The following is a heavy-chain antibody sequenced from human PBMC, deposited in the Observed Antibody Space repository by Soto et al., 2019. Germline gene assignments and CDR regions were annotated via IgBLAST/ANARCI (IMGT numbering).Heavy chain of an antibody. CDR2: IIQIFGTA. D-gene: IGHD2-15*01. CDR3: AKSQGGSSSLDIYYDYYYGMDL. J-gene: IGHJ6*02. V-gene: IGHV1-69*01. CDR1: GGTFSSYA. Sequence: QVQLVQSGAEVKKPGSSVKVSCKAPGGTFSSYAISWVRQAPGHGPEWMGGIIQIFGTANYAQKHQGRVTITADEFPLTRYMALISLRSAYTAVYYCAKSQGGSSSLDIYYDYYYGMDLCGQGTTVTVSS.